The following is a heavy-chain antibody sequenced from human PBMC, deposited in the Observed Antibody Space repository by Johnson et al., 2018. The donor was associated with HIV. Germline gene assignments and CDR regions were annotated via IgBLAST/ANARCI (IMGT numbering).Heavy chain of an antibody. D-gene: IGHD6-6*01. Sequence: QVQLVESGGGVVQPGGSLRLSCAASDSMFSSYGIHWVRQAPGKGLEWVAIISYDGYKTYYGHSVKGRFTISRDNSRNTLYLQMNSLRAEDTAMYYCATSGLTLGSSSSHAFDIWGQGTMVTVSS. V-gene: IGHV3-30*03. CDR2: ISYDGYKT. CDR3: ATSGLTLGSSSSHAFDI. CDR1: DSMFSSYG. J-gene: IGHJ3*02.